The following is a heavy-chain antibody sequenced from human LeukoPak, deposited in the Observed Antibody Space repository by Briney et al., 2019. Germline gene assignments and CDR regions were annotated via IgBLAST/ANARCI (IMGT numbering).Heavy chain of an antibody. CDR2: INHSGST. J-gene: IGHJ6*02. CDR3: ARVPLSPTTVVTYGMDV. CDR1: GGSFSGYY. V-gene: IGHV4-34*01. D-gene: IGHD4-23*01. Sequence: SETLSLTCAVYGGSFSGYYWSWIRQPPGKGLEWIGEINHSGSTNYNPSLKSRVTISVDTSKNQFPLKLSSVTAADTAVYYCARVPLSPTTVVTYGMDVWGQGTTVTVPS.